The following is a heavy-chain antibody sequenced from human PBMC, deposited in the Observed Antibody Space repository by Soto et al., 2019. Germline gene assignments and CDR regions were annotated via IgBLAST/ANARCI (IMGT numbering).Heavy chain of an antibody. CDR2: IYYSGTT. J-gene: IGHJ5*02. V-gene: IGHV4-59*01. Sequence: PSETLSLTCAVYGGSFSGYYWSWIRQSPGQGLEWIGYIYYSGTTKYNPSLKSRVSISVDTSKNQFSLRLTSLSAADTAVYYCARDASPYFDLLSAFHPWGQGTLVTVSS. D-gene: IGHD3-9*01. CDR3: ARDASPYFDLLSAFHP. CDR1: GGSFSGYY.